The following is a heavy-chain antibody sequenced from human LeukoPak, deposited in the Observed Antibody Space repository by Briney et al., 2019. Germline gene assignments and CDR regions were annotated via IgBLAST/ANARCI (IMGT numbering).Heavy chain of an antibody. Sequence: ASVKVSCKASGGTFSSYAISWVRQAPGQGLEWMGGIIPIFGTANYAQKFQGRVTITTDESTSTAYMELSSLRSEDTAVYYCARSKRIVVVPAAMEWYFDLWGRGTLVTVSS. CDR3: ARSKRIVVVPAAMEWYFDL. V-gene: IGHV1-69*05. D-gene: IGHD2-2*01. CDR1: GGTFSSYA. J-gene: IGHJ2*01. CDR2: IIPIFGTA.